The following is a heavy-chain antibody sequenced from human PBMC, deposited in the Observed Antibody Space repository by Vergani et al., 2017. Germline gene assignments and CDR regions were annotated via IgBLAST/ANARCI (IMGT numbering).Heavy chain of an antibody. J-gene: IGHJ4*02. Sequence: QVQLVESGGGVVQPGRSLRLSCAASGFTFSSYGMHWVRQAPGKGLEWVAVISYDGSNKYYADSVKGRFTIARDNSKNTLYLQMNSLRAEYTAVYYCAKDRVGYSYGGYYFDYWGQGTLVTVSS. CDR2: ISYDGSNK. D-gene: IGHD5-18*01. CDR3: AKDRVGYSYGGYYFDY. CDR1: GFTFSSYG. V-gene: IGHV3-30*18.